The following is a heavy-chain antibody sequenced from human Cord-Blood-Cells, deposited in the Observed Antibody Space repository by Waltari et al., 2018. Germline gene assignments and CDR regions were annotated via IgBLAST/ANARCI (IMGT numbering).Heavy chain of an antibody. CDR3: ARVLGDFDY. J-gene: IGHJ4*02. D-gene: IGHD3-3*01. CDR1: GFTFSRYG. Sequence: QVQLVESGGGVVQPGRSLRLSCAASGFTFSRYGMHWVRQAPGKGMEWVAVIWYDGSNKYYADSVKGRFTISRDNSKNTLYLQMNSLRAEDTAVYYCARVLGDFDYWGQGTLVTVSS. CDR2: IWYDGSNK. V-gene: IGHV3-33*01.